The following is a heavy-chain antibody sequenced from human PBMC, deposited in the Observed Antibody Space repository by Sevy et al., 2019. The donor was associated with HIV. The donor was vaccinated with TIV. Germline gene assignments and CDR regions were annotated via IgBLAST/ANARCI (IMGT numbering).Heavy chain of an antibody. Sequence: ASVKVSCKASGFTFTSSAVQWVRQARGQRLEWIGWIVVGSGNTNYAQKFQERVTITRDMSTSTAYMELSSLRSEDTAVYYCAAGPDEGELRLGAFDIWGQGTMVTVSS. CDR3: AAGPDEGELRLGAFDI. CDR2: IVVGSGNT. CDR1: GFTFTSSA. J-gene: IGHJ3*02. V-gene: IGHV1-58*01. D-gene: IGHD1-26*01.